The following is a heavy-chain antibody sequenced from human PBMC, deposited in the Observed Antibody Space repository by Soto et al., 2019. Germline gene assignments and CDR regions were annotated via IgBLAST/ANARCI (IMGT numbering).Heavy chain of an antibody. CDR2: IKEDGSEK. CDR1: GFTFSSYW. D-gene: IGHD3-10*01. CDR3: ARDQPGSTSY. Sequence: EVQLVESGGGLVQPGGSLRLSCGGSGFTFSSYWMSWVRQAPGKGLEWVAIIKEDGSEKYYVDSVKGRFTISRDNAKNSLYLQMNSLRAEDTAVYYCARDQPGSTSYWGQGTLVTVSS. V-gene: IGHV3-7*01. J-gene: IGHJ4*02.